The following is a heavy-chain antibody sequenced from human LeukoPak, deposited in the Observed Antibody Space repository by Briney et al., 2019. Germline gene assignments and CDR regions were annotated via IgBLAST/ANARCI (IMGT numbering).Heavy chain of an antibody. D-gene: IGHD5-18*01. CDR3: AKDSSYGLYLFDY. CDR2: ISGSGGST. CDR1: AFTFSNYA. V-gene: IGHV3-23*01. Sequence: GGSLRLSCAASAFTFSNYAMSWVRQAPGMGLEWVSAISGSGGSTYYADSVKGRFTISGDNSKNTLYLQMNSLRAEDTAVYYCAKDSSYGLYLFDYWGQGTLVTVSS. J-gene: IGHJ4*02.